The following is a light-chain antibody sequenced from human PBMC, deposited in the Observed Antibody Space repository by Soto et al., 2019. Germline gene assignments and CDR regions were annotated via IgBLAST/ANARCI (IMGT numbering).Light chain of an antibody. CDR2: TND. V-gene: IGLV1-47*01. CDR3: STCDDSLNGRV. J-gene: IGLJ3*02. Sequence: QSVLTQPPSASGTPGQRVVISCSGSSSNIGDNSVSWYQQLPGTAPKLLIYTNDQRPSGVPDRFSASKSGTSASLAISGLRSEDEADYHCSTCDDSLNGRVFGGGTKLTVL. CDR1: SSNIGDNS.